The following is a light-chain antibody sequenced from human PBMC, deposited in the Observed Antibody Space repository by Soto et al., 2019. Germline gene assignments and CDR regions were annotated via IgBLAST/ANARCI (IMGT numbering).Light chain of an antibody. CDR1: SSNIGAGYD. J-gene: IGLJ2*01. CDR2: DNN. CDR3: QTYDSNLSGDVG. V-gene: IGLV1-40*01. Sequence: QSVLTQPPSVSGAPGQRVTIACTGSSSNIGAGYDVHWYQQPPGTAPKLPIYDNNNRPSGVPDRFSGSKSGTSASLAIAGLQAEDEGAYYCQTYDSNLSGDVGFGGGTKLTVL.